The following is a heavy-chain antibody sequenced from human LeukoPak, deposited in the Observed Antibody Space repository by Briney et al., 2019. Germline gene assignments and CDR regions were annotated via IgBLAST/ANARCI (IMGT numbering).Heavy chain of an antibody. Sequence: GGSLRLSCAASGFTFNSYWMTWVRQAPGKGLEWVANIKQDGSEKYYVDSVKGRFTIARDNAMNSLYLQMNSLRAEDMAVYFCARDRRGPFDYWGQGTLVTVSS. J-gene: IGHJ4*02. CDR3: ARDRRGPFDY. CDR2: IKQDGSEK. CDR1: GFTFNSYW. V-gene: IGHV3-7*03. D-gene: IGHD3-10*01.